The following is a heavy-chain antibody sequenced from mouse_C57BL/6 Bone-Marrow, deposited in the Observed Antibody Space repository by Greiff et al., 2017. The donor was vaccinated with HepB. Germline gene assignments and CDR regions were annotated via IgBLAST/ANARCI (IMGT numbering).Heavy chain of an antibody. CDR1: GYTFTSYW. J-gene: IGHJ4*01. Sequence: QVQLQQPGAELVRPGTSVKLSCKASGYTFTSYWMHWVKQRPGQGLEWIGVIDPSDSYTNYNQKFKGKATLTVDTSSSTAYMQLSSLTSEDSAVYYCALHYDYDPYAMDYWGQGTSVTVSS. CDR2: IDPSDSYT. D-gene: IGHD2-4*01. CDR3: ALHYDYDPYAMDY. V-gene: IGHV1-59*01.